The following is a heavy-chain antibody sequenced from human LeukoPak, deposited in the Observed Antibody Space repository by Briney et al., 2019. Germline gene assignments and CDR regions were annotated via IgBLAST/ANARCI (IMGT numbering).Heavy chain of an antibody. CDR1: AFSFSSYG. J-gene: IGHJ4*02. CDR2: ISGSGGST. CDR3: ARTQFWNGSHFDY. D-gene: IGHD1-1*01. Sequence: GGSPRLSCAASAFSFSSYGMSWVRQAPGKGLEWVSAISGSGGSTYSADSVKGRFTISRDNSKNTLYLQMNSLRAEDTAVYYCARTQFWNGSHFDYWGQGNLVTVSS. V-gene: IGHV3-23*01.